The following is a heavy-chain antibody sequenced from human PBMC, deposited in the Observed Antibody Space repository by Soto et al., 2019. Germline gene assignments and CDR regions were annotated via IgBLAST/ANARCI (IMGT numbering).Heavy chain of an antibody. D-gene: IGHD3-3*01. J-gene: IGHJ4*01. CDR1: GYNFAGYW. CDR3: ARGGVSTRTFDY. V-gene: IGHV5-51*01. Sequence: LKISCKGSGYNFAGYWIAWVRQMPGKGLELMGIIYPSDSDTRYRPSFQGQVTISADKSISSAYLQWSSLRASDTAMYYCARGGVSTRTFDYWGHGTPVTVSS. CDR2: IYPSDSDT.